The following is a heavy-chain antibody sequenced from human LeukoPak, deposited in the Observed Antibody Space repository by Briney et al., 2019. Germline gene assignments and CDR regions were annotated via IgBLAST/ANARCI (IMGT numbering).Heavy chain of an antibody. CDR3: ARRKGFGEGYFDS. V-gene: IGHV4-59*01. D-gene: IGHD3-10*01. CDR2: IYYSGST. Sequence: PSETLSLTCTVSGGSISSYYWSWIRQPPGKGLEWIGYIYYSGSTNYNPSLKSRVTISVDTSKNQFSLKLSSVTAADTAVYYCARRKGFGEGYFDSWGQGTLVTVSS. CDR1: GGSISSYY. J-gene: IGHJ4*02.